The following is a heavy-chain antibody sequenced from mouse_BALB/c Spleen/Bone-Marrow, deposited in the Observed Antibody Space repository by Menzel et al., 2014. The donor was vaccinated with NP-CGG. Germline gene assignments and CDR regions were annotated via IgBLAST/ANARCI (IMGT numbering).Heavy chain of an antibody. CDR3: TRDQFITTATRAMDY. D-gene: IGHD1-2*01. J-gene: IGHJ4*01. V-gene: IGHV5-9-4*01. Sequence: EVQLVESGGGLVKPGGSLKLSCAASGFTFSSYVMSWVRQSPEKRLEWVAEISSGGSYTYYPDTVTGRFTISRDNAKNTLYLEMSSLWSEDTAIYYCTRDQFITTATRAMDYWGQGTSVTVSS. CDR2: ISSGGSYT. CDR1: GFTFSSYV.